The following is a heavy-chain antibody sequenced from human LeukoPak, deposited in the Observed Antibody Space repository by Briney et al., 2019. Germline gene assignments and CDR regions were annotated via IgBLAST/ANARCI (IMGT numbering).Heavy chain of an antibody. J-gene: IGHJ4*02. CDR1: GYTFTSYY. CDR3: AILARYYDSSVDY. Sequence: GASVKVSCKASGYTFTSYYIHWVRQAPGQGLEWMGIINPSGGSTNYAQKFQGRVTITRDTSASTAYMELSSLRSEDTAVYYCAILARYYDSSVDYWGQGTLVTVSS. D-gene: IGHD3-22*01. V-gene: IGHV1-46*01. CDR2: INPSGGST.